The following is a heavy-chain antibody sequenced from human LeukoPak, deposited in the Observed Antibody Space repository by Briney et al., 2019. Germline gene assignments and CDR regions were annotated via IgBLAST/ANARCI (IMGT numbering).Heavy chain of an antibody. V-gene: IGHV1-2*02. CDR1: GYTFTCYY. J-gene: IGHJ4*02. CDR3: ASSYQMGTDDY. CDR2: INPNSGGT. Sequence: ASVKVSFKASGYTFTCYYMHWVRQAPGQGLEWVGWINPNSGGTNYAQTFQGRVTMTRDTSISTAYMELSRLRSDDTAVYYCASSYQMGTDDYWGQGSLVTVSS. D-gene: IGHD5-24*01.